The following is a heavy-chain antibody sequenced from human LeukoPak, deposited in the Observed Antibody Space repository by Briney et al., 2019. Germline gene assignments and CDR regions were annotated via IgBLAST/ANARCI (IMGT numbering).Heavy chain of an antibody. CDR2: ISSSGSTI. J-gene: IGHJ4*02. V-gene: IGHV3-48*03. CDR1: GLILSSYE. Sequence: GGSLRLSCPASGLILSSYEMNWVRRAPGKGRVWVSYISSSGSTIYYAESMKGRFTISRDNSKNSLYLQMNSLRAEDTAVYYCARALMVRGVKTLDYWGQGTLVTVSS. CDR3: ARALMVRGVKTLDY. D-gene: IGHD3-10*01.